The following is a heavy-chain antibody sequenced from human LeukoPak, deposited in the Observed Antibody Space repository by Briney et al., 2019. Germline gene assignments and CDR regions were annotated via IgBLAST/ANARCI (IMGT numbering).Heavy chain of an antibody. CDR1: GFSLSTSGVG. CDR3: AHIPLIVVVPAAIWGAFDI. D-gene: IGHD2-2*01. Sequence: SGPTLVNPTQTLTLTCTFSGFSLSTSGVGVGWIRQPPGKALEGLALIYWNDDKRYSPSLKSRLTITKDTSKNQVVLTMTNMDPVDTATYYCAHIPLIVVVPAAIWGAFDIWGQGTMVTVSS. V-gene: IGHV2-5*01. CDR2: IYWNDDK. J-gene: IGHJ3*02.